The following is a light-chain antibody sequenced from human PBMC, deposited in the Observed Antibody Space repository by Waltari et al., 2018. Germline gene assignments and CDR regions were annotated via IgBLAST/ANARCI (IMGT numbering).Light chain of an antibody. CDR2: GAS. Sequence: DIQMTQSPSSLFASVGDRVTITCQASQDISKNLHWFQQKPGKAPNLRTYGASSLHTRVPSRFSGSKSGTHFTFTISSLQPEDIATYYCLQYHTFPRTFGGGTKVEIK. J-gene: IGKJ4*01. CDR3: LQYHTFPRT. CDR1: QDISKN. V-gene: IGKV1-33*01.